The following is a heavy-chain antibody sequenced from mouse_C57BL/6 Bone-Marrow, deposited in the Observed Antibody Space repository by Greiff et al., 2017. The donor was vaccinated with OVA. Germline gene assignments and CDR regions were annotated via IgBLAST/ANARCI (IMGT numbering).Heavy chain of an antibody. Sequence: VQRVESGAELARPGASVKLSCKASGYTFTSYGISWVKQRTGQGLEWIGEIYPRSGNTYYNEKFKGKATLTADKSSSTAYMELRSLTSEDSAVYFCARERNYYEEWYFDVWGTGTTVTVSS. V-gene: IGHV1-81*01. D-gene: IGHD1-1*01. CDR2: IYPRSGNT. CDR1: GYTFTSYG. CDR3: ARERNYYEEWYFDV. J-gene: IGHJ1*03.